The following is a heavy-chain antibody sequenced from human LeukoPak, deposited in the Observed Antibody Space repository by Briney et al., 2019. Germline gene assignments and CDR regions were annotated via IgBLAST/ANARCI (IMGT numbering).Heavy chain of an antibody. J-gene: IGHJ4*02. CDR3: ARLGALAGASFDY. CDR2: FYPGDSDT. V-gene: IGHV5-51*01. CDR1: GYAFTNYW. Sequence: GESLKISCKGAGYAFTNYWIGWVRQMPGKGLELVGIFYPGDSDTRYSPSFQGQVTISGDKSINTAYLQWNSLKASDTAMYYCARLGALAGASFDYWGQGTLVTASS. D-gene: IGHD1-26*01.